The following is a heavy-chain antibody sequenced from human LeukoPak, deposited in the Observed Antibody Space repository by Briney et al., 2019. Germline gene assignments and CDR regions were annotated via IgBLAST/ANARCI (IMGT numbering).Heavy chain of an antibody. V-gene: IGHV4-59*01. CDR2: IYYSGTT. D-gene: IGHD1-1*01. J-gene: IGHJ6*03. CDR3: ARAVQLERPPPLIDYYYMDV. CDR1: GGSISSYY. Sequence: TSETLSLTCTVSGGSISSYYWSWIRQTPGKGLEWVGYIYYSGTTKYNPSLKSRVTISVDTSKNQFSLKVRSVTTADTAVYYCARAVQLERPPPLIDYYYMDVWGKGTTVTVSS.